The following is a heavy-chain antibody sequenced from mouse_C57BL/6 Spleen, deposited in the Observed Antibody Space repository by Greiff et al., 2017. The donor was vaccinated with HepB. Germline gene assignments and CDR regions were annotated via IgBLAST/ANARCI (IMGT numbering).Heavy chain of an antibody. Sequence: EVQLQQSGPELVKPGASVKISCKASGYSFTGYYMNWVKQSPEKSLEWIGEINPSTGGTTYNQKFKAKATLTVDKSSSTAYMQLKSLTSEDSAVYYCARFHYDYGGRVFDYWGQGTTLTVSS. CDR1: GYSFTGYY. J-gene: IGHJ2*01. CDR2: INPSTGGT. D-gene: IGHD2-4*01. V-gene: IGHV1-42*01. CDR3: ARFHYDYGGRVFDY.